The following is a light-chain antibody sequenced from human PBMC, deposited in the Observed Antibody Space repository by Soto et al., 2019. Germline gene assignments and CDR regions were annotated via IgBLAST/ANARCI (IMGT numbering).Light chain of an antibody. CDR2: GAS. V-gene: IGKV3-15*01. J-gene: IGKJ4*01. CDR3: QQYNNWPLT. Sequence: IVMGQAPATLSVSPSERATLSCRASQSVSSNLAWYQQKPGQAPRLLIYGASTRATGIPARFSGSGSGKEFTLTISSLQSEDFAVYYCQQYNNWPLTFGRVSKVDI. CDR1: QSVSSN.